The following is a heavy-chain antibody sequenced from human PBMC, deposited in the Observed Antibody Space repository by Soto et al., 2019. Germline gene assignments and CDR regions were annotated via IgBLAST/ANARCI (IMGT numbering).Heavy chain of an antibody. CDR1: GFTYSRYP. D-gene: IGHD3-3*01. CDR2: ISGSAGNT. V-gene: IGHV3-23*01. J-gene: IGHJ4*02. Sequence: PGGSLRLSCAASGFTYSRYPMSWARQAPGKGLEWVSTISGSAGNTYYADSVKGRFTISRDNSNNTLYLQMNSLRAEDTALYYCAKVQFFYFDFWGQGTRVTVS. CDR3: AKVQFFYFDF.